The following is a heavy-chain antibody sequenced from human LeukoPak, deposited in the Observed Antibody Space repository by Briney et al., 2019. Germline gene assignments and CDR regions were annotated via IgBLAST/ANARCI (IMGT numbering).Heavy chain of an antibody. V-gene: IGHV3-53*01. CDR3: ARGEMVTSVNV. J-gene: IGHJ6*04. D-gene: IGHD5-24*01. CDR2: IYSGGST. Sequence: GSLRLSCAASGFTVSSNYMSWVRQAPGKGLEWVSVIYSGGSTYYADSVKGRFTISRDNSKNTLYLQMNSLRAEDTAVYYCARGEMVTSVNVWGKGTTVTVSS. CDR1: GFTVSSNY.